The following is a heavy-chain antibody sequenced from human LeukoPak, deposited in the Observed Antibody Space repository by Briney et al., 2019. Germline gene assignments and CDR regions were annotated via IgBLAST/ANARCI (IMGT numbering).Heavy chain of an antibody. CDR2: INPNSGGT. J-gene: IGHJ6*03. CDR1: GYTFTGYY. Sequence: ASVKVSCKASGYTFTGYYMHWVRQAPGQGLEWMGWINPNSGGTNYAQKFQGRVTITADESTSTAYMELSSLRSEDTAVYYCARTPRGYSGYGYYYYMDVWGKGTTVTISS. V-gene: IGHV1-2*02. CDR3: ARTPRGYSGYGYYYYMDV. D-gene: IGHD5-12*01.